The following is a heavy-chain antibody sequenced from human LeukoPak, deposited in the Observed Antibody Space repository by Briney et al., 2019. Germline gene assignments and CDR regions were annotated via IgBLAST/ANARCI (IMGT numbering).Heavy chain of an antibody. CDR1: GFTFSSYW. Sequence: GGSLRLSCAASGFTFSSYWMHWVRQAPGKGLGWVSRINSDGSSTSYADFVKGRFTISRDNAKNTLYLQMNSLRAEDTAVYYCARVGDYYGDYVRFDYWGQGTLVTVSS. D-gene: IGHD4-17*01. CDR3: ARVGDYYGDYVRFDY. CDR2: INSDGSST. J-gene: IGHJ4*02. V-gene: IGHV3-74*01.